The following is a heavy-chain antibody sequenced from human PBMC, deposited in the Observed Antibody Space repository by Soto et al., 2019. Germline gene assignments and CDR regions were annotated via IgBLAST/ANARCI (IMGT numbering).Heavy chain of an antibody. CDR1: GFIFSEYY. V-gene: IGHV3-11*01. J-gene: IGHJ4*02. Sequence: SPVAGFIFSEYYMSWVRQAERKGLEWLSYISDSGNTIYYADTVKGRFAISRDNAKHSVYLQMSSLRAEDTAVYYCARDSDISRMENYFDYGGQGTLVTVSS. CDR2: ISDSGNTI. CDR3: ARDSDISRMENYFDY. D-gene: IGHD5-12*01.